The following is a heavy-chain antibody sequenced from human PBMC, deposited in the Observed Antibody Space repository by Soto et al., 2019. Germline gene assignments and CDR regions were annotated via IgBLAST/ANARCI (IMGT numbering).Heavy chain of an antibody. D-gene: IGHD5-12*01. CDR1: GGTFSSYA. CDR3: ARDGYNENAFDY. CDR2: IIPIFGTA. V-gene: IGHV1-69*01. J-gene: IGHJ4*02. Sequence: QVQLVQSGAEVKKPGSSVKVSCKASGGTFSSYAISWVRQAPGQGLEWMGGIIPIFGTANSAQKFQGRVTITADESTSTAYMELSSPRSEDTAVYYCARDGYNENAFDYWGQGNLVTVSS.